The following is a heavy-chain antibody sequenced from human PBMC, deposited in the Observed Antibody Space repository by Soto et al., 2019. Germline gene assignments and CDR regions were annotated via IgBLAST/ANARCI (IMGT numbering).Heavy chain of an antibody. J-gene: IGHJ6*02. V-gene: IGHV1-3*01. CDR3: ASGGYSYGNYYYGMDV. CDR2: INAGNGNT. D-gene: IGHD5-18*01. CDR1: GYTFTSYA. Sequence: VASVKVSCKASGYTFTSYAMHWVRQAPGQRLEWMRWINAGNGNTKYSQKLQGRVTITRDTSASTVYMELSSLRSEDTALYYFASGGYSYGNYYYGMDVWGQGTTVTVSS.